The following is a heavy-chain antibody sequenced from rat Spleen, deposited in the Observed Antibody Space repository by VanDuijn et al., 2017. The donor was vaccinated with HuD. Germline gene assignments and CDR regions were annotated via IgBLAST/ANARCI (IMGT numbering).Heavy chain of an antibody. D-gene: IGHD1-12*01. CDR1: GFTFSNYW. V-gene: IGHV5-31*01. CDR3: TPYEGGSAY. Sequence: EVQLVESGGGLVQPGRSLKLSCVASGFTFSNYWMTWIRKAPGKGLEWVASITDTGGSTYYLDSVKGRFTISRDNAKSTLYLQMNSLRSEDTATYYCTPYEGGSAYWGQGTLVTVSS. J-gene: IGHJ3*01. CDR2: ITDTGGST.